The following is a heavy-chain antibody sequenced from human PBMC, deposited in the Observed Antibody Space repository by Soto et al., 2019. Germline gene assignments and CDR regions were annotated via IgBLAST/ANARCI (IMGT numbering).Heavy chain of an antibody. CDR3: ASLVVTAHNWFDP. Sequence: PSETLSLTCTVSGGPISSGDYYWSWIRQPPWKVLEWIGYIYYSGSTYYNPSLKSRVTISVDTSKNQFSLKLSSVTAADTAVYYCASLVVTAHNWFDPWGQGTLVTVSS. D-gene: IGHD2-21*02. J-gene: IGHJ5*02. CDR1: GGPISSGDYY. CDR2: IYYSGST. V-gene: IGHV4-30-4*01.